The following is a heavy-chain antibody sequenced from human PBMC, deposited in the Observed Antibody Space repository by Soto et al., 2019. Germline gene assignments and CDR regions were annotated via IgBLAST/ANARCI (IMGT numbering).Heavy chain of an antibody. CDR1: GGSFSGYY. D-gene: IGHD2-2*01. J-gene: IGHJ4*02. CDR3: ARRVVVSETFDY. CDR2: INHSGST. V-gene: IGHV4-34*01. Sequence: SETLSLTCAVYGGSFSGYYWTWIRQPPGTGLEWIGEINHSGSTNYNPSLKSRVTISVDTSKNQFSLKLSSVTAADTAVYYCARRVVVSETFDYWGQGTLVTVSS.